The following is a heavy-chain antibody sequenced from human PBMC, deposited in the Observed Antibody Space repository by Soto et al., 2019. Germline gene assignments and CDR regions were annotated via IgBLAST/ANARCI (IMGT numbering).Heavy chain of an antibody. CDR2: IKQDESEK. J-gene: IGHJ4*02. Sequence: EVQLVESGGGLVQPGGSLRLSCAASGFTFSSFWMSWVRQAPGKGLEWVANIKQDESEKYYVGSVKGRFTISRDNAKNSLYLQMNSLRAEDTAVYYCARVGGSGWWNYWGQGTLVTVSS. CDR1: GFTFSSFW. D-gene: IGHD6-19*01. V-gene: IGHV3-7*01. CDR3: ARVGGSGWWNY.